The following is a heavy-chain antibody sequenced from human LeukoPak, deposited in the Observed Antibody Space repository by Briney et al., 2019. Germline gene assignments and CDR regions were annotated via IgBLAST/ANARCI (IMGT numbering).Heavy chain of an antibody. CDR1: EFTFSSYT. CDR2: ISSRSSYI. CDR3: ARDPGRCSSTSCYPDY. D-gene: IGHD2-2*01. V-gene: IGHV3-21*01. J-gene: IGHJ4*02. Sequence: GESLRLSCAASEFTFSSYTMNWVRQAPGKGLEWVSSISSRSSYIYYADSVKGRFTISRDNAENSLYLQMNSLRAEDTAVYYCARDPGRCSSTSCYPDYWGQGTLVTVSS.